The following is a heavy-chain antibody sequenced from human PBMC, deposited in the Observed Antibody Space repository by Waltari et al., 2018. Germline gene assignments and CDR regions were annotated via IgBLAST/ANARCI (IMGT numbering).Heavy chain of an antibody. D-gene: IGHD5-12*01. V-gene: IGHV4-34*01. CDR1: GGSFSGYY. J-gene: IGHJ4*02. Sequence: QVQLQQWGAGLLKPSETLSLTCAVYGGSFSGYYWSWIRQPPGKGLEWIGEINHSGSTNYNPSLKSRVTRSVDTSKNQFALKLSSVTAADTAVYYCARGGWLRQFTDWGQGTLVTVSS. CDR2: INHSGST. CDR3: ARGGWLRQFTD.